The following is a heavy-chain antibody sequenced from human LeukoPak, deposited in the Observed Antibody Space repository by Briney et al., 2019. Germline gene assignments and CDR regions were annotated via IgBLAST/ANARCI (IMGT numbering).Heavy chain of an antibody. V-gene: IGHV4-4*07. CDR1: GGSISSYY. CDR2: IYTSGST. CDR3: ARAFYDSSGYYSPLRY. D-gene: IGHD3-22*01. J-gene: IGHJ4*02. Sequence: SETLSLTCTVSGGSISSYYWSWIRQPAGKGLEWIGRIYTSGSTNYNPSLKSRVTISVDTSKNQFSLKLSSVTAADTAVYYCARAFYDSSGYYSPLRYWGQGTLVTVSS.